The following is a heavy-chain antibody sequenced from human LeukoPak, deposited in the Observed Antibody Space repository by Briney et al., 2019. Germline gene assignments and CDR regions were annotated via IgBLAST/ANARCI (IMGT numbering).Heavy chain of an antibody. CDR3: ARETTAHGYFDY. CDR1: GGSISSGSYY. D-gene: IGHD4-17*01. V-gene: IGHV4-61*02. Sequence: SQTLSLTCTVSGGSISSGSYYWSWIRQPAGKGLEWIGRIYTSGSTNYNPSLKSRVTISVDTSKNQFSLKLSSVTAADTAVYYCARETTAHGYFDYWGQGTLVTVSS. J-gene: IGHJ4*02. CDR2: IYTSGST.